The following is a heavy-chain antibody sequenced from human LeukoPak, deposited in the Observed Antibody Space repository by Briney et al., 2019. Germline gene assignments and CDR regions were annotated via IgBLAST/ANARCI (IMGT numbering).Heavy chain of an antibody. CDR2: IYYSGST. J-gene: IGHJ5*02. CDR3: ARRTALRGYNWNDVFYWFDP. Sequence: PSETLSLTCTVSGGSISSSSYYWGWIRQPPGKGLEWIGSIYYSGSTYYNPSLKSRVTISVDTSKNQFSLKLSSVTAADTAVYYCARRTALRGYNWNDVFYWFDPWGQGTLVTVSS. CDR1: GGSISSSSYY. D-gene: IGHD1-1*01. V-gene: IGHV4-39*07.